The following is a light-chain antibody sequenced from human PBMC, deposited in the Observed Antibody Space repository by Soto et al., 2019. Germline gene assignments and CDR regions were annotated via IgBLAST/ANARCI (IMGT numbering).Light chain of an antibody. CDR2: GAS. CDR1: ETISHY. CDR3: QQSSSTPLT. Sequence: IHMTQSPSSLSASVGDRVTITCRASETISHYLNWYQQKPGKAPKLLTYGASKLQSGVPSRFSGSGSGTDFTLTITSLQIEDFATYCCQQSSSTPLTFGGGTKVDIK. J-gene: IGKJ4*01. V-gene: IGKV1-39*01.